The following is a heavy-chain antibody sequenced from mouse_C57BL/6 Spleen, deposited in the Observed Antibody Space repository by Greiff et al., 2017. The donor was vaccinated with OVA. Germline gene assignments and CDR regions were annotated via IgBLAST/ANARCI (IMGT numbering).Heavy chain of an antibody. V-gene: IGHV5-17*01. CDR1: GFTFSDYG. CDR3: ASYYSNYVVLDY. J-gene: IGHJ4*01. Sequence: EVKLVESGGGLVKPGGSLKLSCAASGFTFSDYGMHWVRQAPEKGLEWVAYISSGSSTIYYADTVKGRFTISRDNAKNTLFLQMTSLRSEDTAMYYCASYYSNYVVLDYWGQGTSVTVSS. CDR2: ISSGSSTI. D-gene: IGHD2-5*01.